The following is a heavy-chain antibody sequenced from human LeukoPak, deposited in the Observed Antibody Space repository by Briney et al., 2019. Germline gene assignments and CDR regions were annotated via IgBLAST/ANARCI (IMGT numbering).Heavy chain of an antibody. D-gene: IGHD6-19*01. J-gene: IGHJ4*02. V-gene: IGHV1-18*01. CDR3: ATGYSSGWYARSTPFDY. Sequence: ASVKVSCKASGYTFTNYGISWVRQAPGQGLEWMGWISAYNGNTNYAQKLQGRVTMTTDTSTSTAYMELRSLRSDDTAVYYCATGYSSGWYARSTPFDYWGQGTLVTVSS. CDR2: ISAYNGNT. CDR1: GYTFTNYG.